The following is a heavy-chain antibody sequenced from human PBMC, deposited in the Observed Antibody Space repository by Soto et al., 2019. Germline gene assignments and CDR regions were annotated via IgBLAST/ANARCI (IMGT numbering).Heavy chain of an antibody. CDR2: IYYSGST. V-gene: IGHV4-28*01. CDR1: GYSISSSNW. Sequence: QVQLQESGPGLVKPSDTLSLTCAVSGYSISSSNWWGWIRQSPGKRLEWIGYIYYSGSTYYNPSLKSRVTMSVDTSKNQFSLKLSSATAVDTAVYYCAAGGIVGATTADYWGQGTLVTVSS. CDR3: AAGGIVGATTADY. D-gene: IGHD1-26*01. J-gene: IGHJ4*02.